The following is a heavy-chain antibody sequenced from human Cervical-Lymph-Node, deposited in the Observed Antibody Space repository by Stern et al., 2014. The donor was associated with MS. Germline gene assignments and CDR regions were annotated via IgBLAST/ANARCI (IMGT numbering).Heavy chain of an antibody. Sequence: QLVESGPEVKKPGTSVKVSCKASGFTFTSSAVQWVRQARGQHIEWIGWIVVGSGNTNSAQKFQERVTITRDMSTSTAYMELSSLRSEDTAVYYCAAEPMYYSDSVGAFDIWGQGAMVTVSS. CDR2: IVVGSGNT. J-gene: IGHJ3*02. D-gene: IGHD3-22*01. CDR1: GFTFTSSA. V-gene: IGHV1-58*01. CDR3: AAEPMYYSDSVGAFDI.